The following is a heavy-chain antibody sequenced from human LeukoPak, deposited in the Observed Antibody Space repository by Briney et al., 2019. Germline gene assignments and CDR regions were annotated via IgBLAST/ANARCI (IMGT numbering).Heavy chain of an antibody. CDR3: ARDPGGIAAAGMNWFNP. D-gene: IGHD6-13*01. J-gene: IGHJ5*02. CDR1: GGSISSYY. CDR2: ISHGEST. V-gene: IGHV4-59*12. Sequence: SETLSLTCTVSGGSISSYYWSWIRQPPGKGLEWIGHISHGESTDYNPSLKSRVTISVDRSKNQFSLKLSSVTAADTAVYYCARDPGGIAAAGMNWFNPWGQGTLVTVSS.